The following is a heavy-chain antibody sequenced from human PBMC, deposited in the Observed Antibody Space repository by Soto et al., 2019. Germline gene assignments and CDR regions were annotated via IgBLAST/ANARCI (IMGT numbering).Heavy chain of an antibody. CDR3: ASDDYGGKDAFDI. CDR1: GFTFSSYS. Sequence: PGGSLRLSCAASGFTFSSYSMNWVRQAPGKGLEWVSSISSSSSYIYYADSVKGRFTISRDNAKNSLYLQMNSLRAEDTAVYYCASDDYGGKDAFDIWGQGTMVT. V-gene: IGHV3-21*01. J-gene: IGHJ3*02. D-gene: IGHD4-17*01. CDR2: ISSSSSYI.